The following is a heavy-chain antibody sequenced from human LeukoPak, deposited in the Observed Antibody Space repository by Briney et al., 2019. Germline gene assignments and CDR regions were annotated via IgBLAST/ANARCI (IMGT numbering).Heavy chain of an antibody. CDR1: GDSVSSNSAA. J-gene: IGHJ6*02. V-gene: IGHV6-1*01. D-gene: IGHD5-12*01. CDR2: TYYRSKWYN. Sequence: SQTLSPTCAISGDSVSSNSAAWNWIRQSPSRGLEWLGRTYYRSKWYNEYAISVKSRITINPDTSKDQFSLQLNSVTPEDTAVYYCAGAHSGYGGFGYYGMDVWGQGTTVPVSS. CDR3: AGAHSGYGGFGYYGMDV.